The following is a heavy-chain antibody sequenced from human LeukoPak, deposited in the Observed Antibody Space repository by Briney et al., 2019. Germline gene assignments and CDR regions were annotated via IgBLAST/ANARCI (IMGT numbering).Heavy chain of an antibody. D-gene: IGHD1-26*01. J-gene: IGHJ4*02. CDR2: ISNSGGST. CDR1: EFTFSNYG. V-gene: IGHV3-23*01. Sequence: GGSLRLSCAASEFTFSNYGMSWVRQAPGKGLEWVSLISNSGGSTYYADSVQGRFTISRDNSKNTLFLQMNSLTAEDTAVYYCAREVGPFDYWGQGTLVTVSS. CDR3: AREVGPFDY.